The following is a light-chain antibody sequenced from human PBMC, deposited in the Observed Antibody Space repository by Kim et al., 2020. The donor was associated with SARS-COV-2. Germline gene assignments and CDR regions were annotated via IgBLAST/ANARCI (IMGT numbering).Light chain of an antibody. CDR1: SLRTFY. V-gene: IGLV3-19*01. CDR3: NSRDSSGDHQGV. J-gene: IGLJ3*02. CDR2: GEN. Sequence: SSELTQDPAESVALGQTVRITCRGDSLRTFYASWYQQKPRQAPVLVLYGENDRPSGIPDRFSGSISGDTASLTITGILAEDEADYYCNSRDSSGDHQGVFGGGTQLTVL.